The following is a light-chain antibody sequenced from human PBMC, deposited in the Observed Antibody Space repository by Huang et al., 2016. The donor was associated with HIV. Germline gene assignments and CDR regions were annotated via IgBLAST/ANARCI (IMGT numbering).Light chain of an antibody. CDR2: DAS. J-gene: IGKJ3*01. CDR1: QDITNS. CDR3: QQYDNLPFT. V-gene: IGKV1-33*01. Sequence: DIQMTQSPSSLSASVGDRVTITCQASQDITNSLNWYQQKPGRAPKPLIYDASNLETGVPSRFTGSGSGTDFTFTISSLQPEDIATYYCQQYDNLPFTFGPGTKVDIK.